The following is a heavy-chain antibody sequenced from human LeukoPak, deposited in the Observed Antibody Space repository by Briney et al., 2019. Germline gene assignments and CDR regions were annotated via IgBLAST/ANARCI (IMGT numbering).Heavy chain of an antibody. CDR3: ARAPRHFDY. CDR1: GGSFSGYY. Sequence: SETLSLTCAVYGGSFSGYYWSWIRQPPGKGLEWIGEINHSGSTNYNPSLKSRVTISVDTSKNQFSLKLSSVTAADTAVYYCARAPRHFDYWGQGTLVTVSS. CDR2: INHSGST. V-gene: IGHV4-34*01. J-gene: IGHJ4*02.